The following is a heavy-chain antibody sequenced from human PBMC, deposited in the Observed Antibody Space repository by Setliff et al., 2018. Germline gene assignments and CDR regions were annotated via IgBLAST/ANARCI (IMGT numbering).Heavy chain of an antibody. Sequence: NPSETLSLTCTVPGGSISSISYYWGWIRQPPGKGLEWIGTVYDSGTTYYNPSLKSRVTISVDTSKSQFSLRLNSVTAADTAVYYCARTGTYRYFDYWGRGTLVTVSS. CDR1: GGSISSISYY. CDR2: VYDSGTT. J-gene: IGHJ4*02. CDR3: ARTGTYRYFDY. D-gene: IGHD1-1*01. V-gene: IGHV4-39*01.